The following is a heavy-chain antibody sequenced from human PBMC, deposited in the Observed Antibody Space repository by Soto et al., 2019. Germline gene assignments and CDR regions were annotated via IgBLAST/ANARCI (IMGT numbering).Heavy chain of an antibody. CDR1: GYTFTKYY. J-gene: IGHJ5*02. CDR2: IDPSDSYT. D-gene: IGHD2-2*01. V-gene: IGHV5-10-1*01. CDR3: ARTVGVLVPAADFDP. Sequence: GESLKISCEASGYTFTKYYITWVLQMPGKGLEWMGKIDPSDSYTTYSPSFQGHVTMSVDQPINTAFLQWSSLEASDTAMYYCARTVGVLVPAADFDPWGQGTLVTVSS.